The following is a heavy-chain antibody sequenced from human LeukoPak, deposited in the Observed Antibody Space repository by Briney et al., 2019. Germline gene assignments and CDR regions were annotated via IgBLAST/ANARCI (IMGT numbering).Heavy chain of an antibody. CDR1: GGSISSGGYY. J-gene: IGHJ5*02. Sequence: PSETLSLTCTVSGGSISSGGYYWSWIRQHPGKGLEWIGYIYYSGSTYYNPSLKSRVTISVDTSKNQFSLKLSSVTAADTAVYYCARDPRSGVGSWFDPWGQGTLVTVSS. D-gene: IGHD3-10*01. CDR3: ARDPRSGVGSWFDP. CDR2: IYYSGST. V-gene: IGHV4-31*03.